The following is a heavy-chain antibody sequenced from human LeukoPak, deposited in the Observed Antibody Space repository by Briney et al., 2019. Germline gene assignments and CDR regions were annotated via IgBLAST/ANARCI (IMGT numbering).Heavy chain of an antibody. V-gene: IGHV1-18*01. J-gene: IGHJ4*02. CDR3: ARDPSAGWGSELPFDY. D-gene: IGHD1-7*01. Sequence: ASVKVSCKASGYTFTSYGVSWVRQAPGQGLEWMGWISAYNGNTNYAQKLQGRVTMTTDTSTSTAYMELRSLRSDDTAVYYCARDPSAGWGSELPFDYWGQGTLVTVSS. CDR1: GYTFTSYG. CDR2: ISAYNGNT.